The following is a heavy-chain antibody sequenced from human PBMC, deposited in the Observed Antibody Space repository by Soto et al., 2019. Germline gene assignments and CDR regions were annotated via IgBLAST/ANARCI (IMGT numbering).Heavy chain of an antibody. CDR2: IYYSGTT. D-gene: IGHD3-3*02. CDR1: DGSVSSYF. Sequence: PSETLSLTCSVSDGSVSSYFWNWIRQPPGKGLEWIGNIYYSGTTSYNPSLKSRVTISIDTSKTQFSLRLTSVTAADTAVYYCARDNAALTPRHFQYWGQGVLVTVSS. V-gene: IGHV4-59*02. J-gene: IGHJ4*02. CDR3: ARDNAALTPRHFQY.